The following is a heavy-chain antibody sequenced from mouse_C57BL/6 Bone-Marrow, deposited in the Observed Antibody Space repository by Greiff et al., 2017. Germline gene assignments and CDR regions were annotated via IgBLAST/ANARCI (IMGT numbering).Heavy chain of an antibody. D-gene: IGHD2-4*01. CDR2: ITHSGET. CDR3: AGDRSDYRFAY. CDR1: GFPITSGYY. J-gene: IGHJ3*01. V-gene: IGHV12-3*01. Sequence: QLQESGPGLVKPSQSLFLTCSITGFPITSGYYWIWIRQSPGKPLEWMGYITHSGETFYNPSLQSPISITRETSKNQFFLQLNSVTTEDTAMYYRAGDRSDYRFAYWGQGTLVTVSA.